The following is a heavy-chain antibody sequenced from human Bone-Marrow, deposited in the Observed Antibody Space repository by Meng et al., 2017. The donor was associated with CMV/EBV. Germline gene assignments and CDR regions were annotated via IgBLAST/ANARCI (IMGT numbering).Heavy chain of an antibody. CDR3: ARDASGWYDGYWFDP. Sequence: SGYTFTTYGISWVRQAPGQGLEWMGWISAYNGNTNYAQKLQGRVTMTTDTATSTAYMELRSLRSDDTAVYYCARDASGWYDGYWFDPWGQGTLVTVSS. J-gene: IGHJ5*02. D-gene: IGHD6-19*01. CDR1: GYTFTTYG. V-gene: IGHV1-18*01. CDR2: ISAYNGNT.